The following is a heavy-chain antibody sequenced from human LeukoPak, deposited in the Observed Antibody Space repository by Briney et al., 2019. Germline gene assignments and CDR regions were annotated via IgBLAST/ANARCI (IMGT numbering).Heavy chain of an antibody. Sequence: GRSLRLSCAASGFTFSSYGMHWVRQAPGKGLEWVAVIWYDGSNKYYADFVKGRFTISRDNSKNTLYLQMNSLRAEDTAVYYCAREGTTDYYYYMDVWGKGTTVTVSS. CDR2: IWYDGSNK. J-gene: IGHJ6*03. CDR1: GFTFSSYG. V-gene: IGHV3-33*01. CDR3: AREGTTDYYYYMDV. D-gene: IGHD1/OR15-1a*01.